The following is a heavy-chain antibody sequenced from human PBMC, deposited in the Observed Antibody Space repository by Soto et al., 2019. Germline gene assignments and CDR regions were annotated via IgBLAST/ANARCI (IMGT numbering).Heavy chain of an antibody. D-gene: IGHD3-3*01. Sequence: QVQLVQSGAEVKKPGASVKVSCKASGYTFTSYDINWVRQATGQGLEWMGWMNPNSGNTGYAKKFEGRVTMTRKTAISTADMELSSLRSEDTAVYYCARGSGWSGYYDYWGQGTLVTVSS. J-gene: IGHJ4*02. CDR2: MNPNSGNT. CDR3: ARGSGWSGYYDY. CDR1: GYTFTSYD. V-gene: IGHV1-8*01.